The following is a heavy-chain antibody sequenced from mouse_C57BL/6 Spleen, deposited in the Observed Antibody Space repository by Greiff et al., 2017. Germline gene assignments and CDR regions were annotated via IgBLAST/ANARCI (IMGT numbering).Heavy chain of an antibody. Sequence: QVTLKESGPGILQSSQTLSLTCSFSGFSLSTSGMGVSWIRQPSGKGLEWLAHIYWDDDNRYNPSLKSRLTITKDTSRNQVFLKITSVDTADTATYYCARRAQGHYDYDDSFAYWGQGTLVTVSA. J-gene: IGHJ3*01. CDR1: GFSLSTSGMG. D-gene: IGHD2-4*01. CDR3: ARRAQGHYDYDDSFAY. V-gene: IGHV8-12*01. CDR2: IYWDDDN.